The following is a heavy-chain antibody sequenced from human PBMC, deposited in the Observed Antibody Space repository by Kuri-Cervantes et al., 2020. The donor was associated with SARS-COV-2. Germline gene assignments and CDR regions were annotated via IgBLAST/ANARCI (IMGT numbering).Heavy chain of an antibody. CDR1: GSSVSSGSYY. V-gene: IGHV4-61*01. CDR3: ARESNYSHYYGTEV. Sequence: ESLKISCTVSGSSVSSGSYYWSWIRQPPGKGLEWIGYIYYNGSTNYNPSLKSRVTISVDTSKNQFSLKLSSVTAADTAVYYCARESNYSHYYGTEVWGQGTTVTVSS. CDR2: IYYNGST. J-gene: IGHJ6*02.